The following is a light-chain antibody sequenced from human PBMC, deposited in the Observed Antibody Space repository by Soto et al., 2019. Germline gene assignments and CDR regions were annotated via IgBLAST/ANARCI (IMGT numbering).Light chain of an antibody. V-gene: IGKV3-11*01. CDR1: QSVSSY. CDR2: DAS. J-gene: IGKJ4*01. CDR3: QQRSNWPPALT. Sequence: EIVLTQSPATLSLSPGERATLSCRASQSVSSYLAWYQQKPGQAPRLLIYDASNRATGIPARFSGSGSGTDFTLTISSLEPEDFAVYYCQQRSNWPPALTFGGGTKVVI.